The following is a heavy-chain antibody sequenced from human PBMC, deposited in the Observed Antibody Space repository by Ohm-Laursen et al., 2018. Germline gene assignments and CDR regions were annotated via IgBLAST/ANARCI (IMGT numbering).Heavy chain of an antibody. CDR3: AKRYYDFWSGYYPLVDV. J-gene: IGHJ6*02. Sequence: LSLTCAASGFTFSSYGMHWVRQAPGKGLEWVALISYDESDEYYADSVKGRFTISRDNSKNTLYLQMNSLRAEDTAVYYCAKRYYDFWSGYYPLVDVWGQGTTVTVSS. CDR2: ISYDESDE. CDR1: GFTFSSYG. V-gene: IGHV3-30*18. D-gene: IGHD3-3*01.